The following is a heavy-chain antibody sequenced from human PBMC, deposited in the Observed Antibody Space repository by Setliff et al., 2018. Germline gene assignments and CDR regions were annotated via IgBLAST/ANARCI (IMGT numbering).Heavy chain of an antibody. CDR1: GFTFSNFW. V-gene: IGHV3-7*01. Sequence: GALRLSCATSGFTFSNFWMNWVRQAPGKGLEWVANIKQGGSEKNYVDSVKGRFSVSRDDARSSLYLEMNSLRAEDAAVYYCARGTSYGSRSDYLDAWGQGTLVTVSS. J-gene: IGHJ4*02. D-gene: IGHD3-10*01. CDR3: ARGTSYGSRSDYLDA. CDR2: IKQGGSEK.